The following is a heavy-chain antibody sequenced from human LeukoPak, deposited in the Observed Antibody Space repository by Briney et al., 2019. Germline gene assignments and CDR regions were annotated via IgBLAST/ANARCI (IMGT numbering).Heavy chain of an antibody. Sequence: SQTLSLTCAISGDSVSSNSAAWNWIRKSPSRGLEWLGRTYYKSKWYNEYAVSVKSRVIINSDTSKNQFSLQLNSVTPDDTAVYYCARGFFATGFEYWGQGTLVTVSS. J-gene: IGHJ4*02. CDR1: GDSVSSNSAA. V-gene: IGHV6-1*01. CDR3: ARGFFATGFEY. CDR2: TYYKSKWYN. D-gene: IGHD1-1*01.